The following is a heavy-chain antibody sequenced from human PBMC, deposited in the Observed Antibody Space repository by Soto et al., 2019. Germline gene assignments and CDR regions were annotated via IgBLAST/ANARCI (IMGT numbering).Heavy chain of an antibody. D-gene: IGHD5-12*01. Sequence: QVQLVQSGAEVKKPGASVKVSCKASGYTFTSYGISWVRQAPGQGLEWMGWIIAHNANTNYAQKSQGRVTLTTDTSTSTAYMELRSLRSDDTAVYYCARGGDSGYDLVVAFDIWGQGTMVTVSS. CDR3: ARGGDSGYDLVVAFDI. CDR1: GYTFTSYG. J-gene: IGHJ3*02. CDR2: IIAHNANT. V-gene: IGHV1-18*01.